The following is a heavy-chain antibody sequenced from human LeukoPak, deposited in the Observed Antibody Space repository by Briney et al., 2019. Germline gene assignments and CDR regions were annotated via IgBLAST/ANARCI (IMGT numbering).Heavy chain of an antibody. J-gene: IGHJ3*02. CDR2: ISSSGSTI. Sequence: GRSLRLSCAASGFTFGSYGMHWVRQAPGKGLEWVSYISSSGSTIYYADSVKGRFTISRDNAKNSLYLQMNSLKTEDTAVYYCTKAFDIWGQGTMVTVSS. CDR1: GFTFGSYG. V-gene: IGHV3-48*04. CDR3: TKAFDI.